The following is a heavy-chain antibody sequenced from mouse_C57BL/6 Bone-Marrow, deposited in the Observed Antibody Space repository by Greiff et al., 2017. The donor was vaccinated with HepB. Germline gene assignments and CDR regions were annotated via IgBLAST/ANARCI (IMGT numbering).Heavy chain of an antibody. CDR1: GYAFTNYL. J-gene: IGHJ4*01. CDR3: ARSYYGNYGYAMDY. D-gene: IGHD2-10*01. V-gene: IGHV1-54*01. CDR2: INPGSGGT. Sequence: VQLQQSGAELVRPGTSVKVSCKASGYAFTNYLIEWVKQRPGQGLEWIGVINPGSGGTNYNEKFKGKATLTADKSSSTAYMQLSSVTSEDSAVYFCARSYYGNYGYAMDYWGQGTSVTVSS.